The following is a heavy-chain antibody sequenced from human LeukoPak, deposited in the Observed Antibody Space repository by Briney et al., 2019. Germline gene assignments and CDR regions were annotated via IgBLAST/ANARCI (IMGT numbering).Heavy chain of an antibody. CDR2: INYSGST. CDR3: ARGRNNEMATSTRSPFDY. J-gene: IGHJ4*02. V-gene: IGHV4-34*01. Sequence: KTSETLSLTCAVYGGSFSGYYWSWIRQPPGKGLERIGEINYSGSTNYNPSLKSRVTISVDTSKNQFSLKLSSVTAADTAVYYCARGRNNEMATSTRSPFDYWGQGTLVTVSS. CDR1: GGSFSGYY. D-gene: IGHD5-24*01.